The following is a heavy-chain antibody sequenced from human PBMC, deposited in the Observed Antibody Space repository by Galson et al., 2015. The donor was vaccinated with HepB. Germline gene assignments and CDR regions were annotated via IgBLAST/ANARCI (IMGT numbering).Heavy chain of an antibody. D-gene: IGHD3-16*02. CDR2: ISAYNGNT. CDR3: ARQDYDYIWGSYRLVDY. V-gene: IGHV1-18*01. CDR1: GYTFTSYG. J-gene: IGHJ4*02. Sequence: SVKVSCKASGYTFTSYGISWVRQAPGQGLEWMGWISAYNGNTNYAQKLQGRVTMTTDTSTSTAYMELRSLRSDDTAVYYCARQDYDYIWGSYRLVDYWGQGTLVTVSS.